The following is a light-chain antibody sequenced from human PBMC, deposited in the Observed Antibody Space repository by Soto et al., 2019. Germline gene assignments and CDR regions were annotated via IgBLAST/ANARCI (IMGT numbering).Light chain of an antibody. CDR2: DVS. Sequence: QSVLTKPASVSGSPGQSITISCVGTSGDIGDYNYVSWYQQHPGKVPKVIIYDVSNRPSGVSYRFSGTKPGNTASLTVSGLQAEDEADYYCCSYTRSGTLIFGTGTKLTVL. J-gene: IGLJ1*01. CDR3: CSYTRSGTLI. CDR1: SGDIGDYNY. V-gene: IGLV2-14*01.